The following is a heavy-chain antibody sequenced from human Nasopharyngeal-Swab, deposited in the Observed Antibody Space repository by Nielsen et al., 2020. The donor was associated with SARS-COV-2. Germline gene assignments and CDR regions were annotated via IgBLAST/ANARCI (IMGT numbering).Heavy chain of an antibody. CDR3: ARRGVEKSGSYEGAFEI. V-gene: IGHV1-46*01. J-gene: IGHJ3*02. CDR1: GYTFTRHF. D-gene: IGHD1-26*01. Sequence: ASVKVSCKASGYTFTRHFVHWVRQAPGQGLEWMGIINPSGGYTSYAQKFQARVTMTRDTSTNTVYMELSSLRSGDTAVYYCARRGVEKSGSYEGAFEIWGQGTMVIVSS. CDR2: INPSGGYT.